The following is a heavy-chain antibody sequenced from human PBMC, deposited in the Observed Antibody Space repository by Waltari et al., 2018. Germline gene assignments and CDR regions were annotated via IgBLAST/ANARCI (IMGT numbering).Heavy chain of an antibody. D-gene: IGHD3-16*01. CDR2: IYHSGST. J-gene: IGHJ4*02. CDR3: ARDYVSVVLHYFDY. Sequence: QVQLQESGPGLVKPSETLSLTCTVSGYSISSGYYWGWIRQPPGKGLEWIGSIYHSGSTYYNPSLKSRVTISVDTSKNQFSLKLSSVTAADTAVYYCARDYVSVVLHYFDYWGQGTLVTVSS. CDR1: GYSISSGYY. V-gene: IGHV4-38-2*02.